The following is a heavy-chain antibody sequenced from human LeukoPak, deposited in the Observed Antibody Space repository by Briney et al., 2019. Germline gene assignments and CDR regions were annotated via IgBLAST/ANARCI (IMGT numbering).Heavy chain of an antibody. CDR2: ISSSGSTI. V-gene: IGHV3-48*04. CDR1: GFTFSSYG. J-gene: IGHJ4*02. D-gene: IGHD6-19*01. Sequence: GGSLRLSCAVSGFTFSSYGMNWVRQAPGKGLEWVSSISSSGSTIYYDDSVKGRFTISRDNAKNSLYLQMHSLRAEDTSVYFCARETAHSSGWFDYWGQGSLVTVSS. CDR3: ARETAHSSGWFDY.